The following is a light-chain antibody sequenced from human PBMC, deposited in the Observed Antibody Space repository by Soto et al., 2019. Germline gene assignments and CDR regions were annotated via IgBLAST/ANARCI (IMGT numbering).Light chain of an antibody. CDR2: EVS. J-gene: IGLJ2*01. Sequence: QSALTQPASVSGSPGQSITISCTGTSSDVGSYNLVSWYQQHQGKAPKLMIYEVSKRPSGVSNRFSGSKSGNTASLTISGLPAEDEADYYCCSYAGSVVFGGGTQLTVL. CDR3: CSYAGSVV. V-gene: IGLV2-23*02. CDR1: SSDVGSYNL.